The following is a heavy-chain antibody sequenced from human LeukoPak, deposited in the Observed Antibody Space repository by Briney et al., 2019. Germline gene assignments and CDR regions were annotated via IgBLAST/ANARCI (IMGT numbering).Heavy chain of an antibody. CDR1: GGSISSYY. D-gene: IGHD3-22*01. CDR2: IYYSGST. J-gene: IGHJ4*02. CDR3: ARHGYYYYTSGYFGY. V-gene: IGHV4-59*08. Sequence: SETLSLTCTVSGGSISSYYWSWIRQPPGKGLEWIGYIYYSGSTNYNPSLKSRVTISVDTSKNQLPLNLTSVTAADTALYYCARHGYYYYTSGYFGYWGQGILVTVSS.